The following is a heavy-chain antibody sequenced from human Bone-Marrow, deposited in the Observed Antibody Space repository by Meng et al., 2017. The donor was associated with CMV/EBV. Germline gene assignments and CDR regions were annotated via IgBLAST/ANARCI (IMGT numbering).Heavy chain of an antibody. CDR2: INHSGSN. CDR1: GGDFSGYY. CDR3: AREGLRTTVTANDY. J-gene: IGHJ4*02. D-gene: IGHD4-17*01. Sequence: CAVYGGDFSGYYWSWIRQPPGEGLEWIGEINHSGSNNYNPSLKSRVTISVDTSKNQFSLKLSSVTAADTAVYYCAREGLRTTVTANDYWGQGTLVTVSS. V-gene: IGHV4-34*01.